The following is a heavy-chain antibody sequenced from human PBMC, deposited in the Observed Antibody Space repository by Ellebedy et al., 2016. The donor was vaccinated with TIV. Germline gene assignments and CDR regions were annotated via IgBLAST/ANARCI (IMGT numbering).Heavy chain of an antibody. CDR3: ARDGRVATTIYYFDY. V-gene: IGHV1-46*01. CDR1: GYTFTSYY. Sequence: ASVKVSCXASGYTFTSYYIHWVRQPPGQGLEWMVIINPSGGSTSYAQKFQGRVTMTRDTSTNTFYMELSSLRSEDTAVYYCARDGRVATTIYYFDYWGQGTLVTVSS. CDR2: INPSGGST. J-gene: IGHJ4*02. D-gene: IGHD5-12*01.